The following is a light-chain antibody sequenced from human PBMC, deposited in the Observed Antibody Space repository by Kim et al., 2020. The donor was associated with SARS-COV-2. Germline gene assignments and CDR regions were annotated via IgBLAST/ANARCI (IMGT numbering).Light chain of an antibody. CDR2: QNY. J-gene: IGLJ3*02. Sequence: VSVSTGQTDTFTGSGDNLGDKYICGYQQKSGQSPVLVIYQNYKRPSGIPERFSGSNSGNTATLTISGTQAMDEADYYCQAWDFNRVFGRGTKVTVL. CDR1: NLGDKY. CDR3: QAWDFNRV. V-gene: IGLV3-1*01.